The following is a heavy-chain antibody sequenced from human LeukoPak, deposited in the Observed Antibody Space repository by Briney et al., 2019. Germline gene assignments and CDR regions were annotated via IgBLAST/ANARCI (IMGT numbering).Heavy chain of an antibody. CDR2: ISYDGYNQ. D-gene: IGHD3-22*01. V-gene: IGHV3-30*18. J-gene: IGHJ4*02. Sequence: GGSLRLSCAASGFTFSSYGVHWVRQAPGKGLEWVTVISYDGYNQYYADSVKGRFTISRDNSKNTLYLQMNSLRAEDTAVYYCAKDPSLYDSSGYYYYFDYWGQGTLVTVSS. CDR3: AKDPSLYDSSGYYYYFDY. CDR1: GFTFSSYG.